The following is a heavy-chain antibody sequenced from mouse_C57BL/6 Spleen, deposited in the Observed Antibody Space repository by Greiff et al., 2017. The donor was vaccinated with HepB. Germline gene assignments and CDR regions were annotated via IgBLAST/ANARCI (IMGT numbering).Heavy chain of an antibody. CDR2: IDPSDSYT. CDR3: ARERIKDGDGYSFDY. CDR1: GYTFTSYW. D-gene: IGHD2-3*01. V-gene: IGHV1-69*01. Sequence: QVQLQQPGAELVMPGASVKLSCKASGYTFTSYWMHWVKQRPGQGLEWIGEIDPSDSYTNYNQKFKGKSTLTVDKSSSTAYMQLSSLTSEDSAVYYCARERIKDGDGYSFDYWGQGTTLTVSS. J-gene: IGHJ2*01.